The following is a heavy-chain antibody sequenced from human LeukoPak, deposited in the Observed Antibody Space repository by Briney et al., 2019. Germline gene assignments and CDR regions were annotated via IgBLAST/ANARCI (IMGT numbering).Heavy chain of an antibody. CDR2: IYYSGST. CDR1: GGSISSHY. J-gene: IGHJ3*02. Sequence: SETLSLTCTVSGGSISSHYWSWIRQPPGKGLEWIGYIYYSGSTNYNPSLKSRVTISVGTSKNQFSLKLSSVTAADTAVYYCARDSPLERGDDAFDIWGQGTMVTVSS. D-gene: IGHD3-10*01. V-gene: IGHV4-59*11. CDR3: ARDSPLERGDDAFDI.